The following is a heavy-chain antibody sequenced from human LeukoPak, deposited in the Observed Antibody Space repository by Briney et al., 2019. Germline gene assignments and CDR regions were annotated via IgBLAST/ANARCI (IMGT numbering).Heavy chain of an antibody. CDR1: GFISSSYW. V-gene: IGHV3-74*01. Sequence: PGGSLRLSCAASGFISSSYWMHWVRQPPGKGLVYIACINTDGFSTSYADSVKGRFTISRDNAKNSLYLQMNSLRADDTAVYYCARDSIAVSGLPDYWGQGTLVTVSS. CDR2: INTDGFST. J-gene: IGHJ4*02. CDR3: ARDSIAVSGLPDY. D-gene: IGHD6-19*01.